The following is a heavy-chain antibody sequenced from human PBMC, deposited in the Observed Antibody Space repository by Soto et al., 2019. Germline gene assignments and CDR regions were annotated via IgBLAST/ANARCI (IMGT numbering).Heavy chain of an antibody. V-gene: IGHV4-61*01. CDR1: GDSVRSGRFY. CDR2: IYNNETF. J-gene: IGHJ4*02. Sequence: PSDTLSLACSVSGDSVRSGRFYGSWIRQPPGKGLEWIGFIYNNETFNYNPSLKSRVTLSVDTSKHQFSLKLSSVTAADTAVYYCARVPLRYSSSHNFDSWGQGALVTVSS. CDR3: ARVPLRYSSSHNFDS. D-gene: IGHD6-19*01.